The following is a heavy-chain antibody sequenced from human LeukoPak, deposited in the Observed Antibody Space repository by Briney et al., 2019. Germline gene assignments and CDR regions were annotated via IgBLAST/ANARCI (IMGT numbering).Heavy chain of an antibody. V-gene: IGHV3-74*01. CDR2: INTDGTVT. D-gene: IGHD6-19*01. CDR1: GFTFSKYW. CDR3: ATKQWLAPPPDS. J-gene: IGHJ4*02. Sequence: GGSLRLSCAASGFTFSKYWMLWVRQAPGKGLESVSRINTDGTVTTYADSVKGRSTVSRDNADNTMFLQMNNVRDEDTAVYYCATKQWLAPPPDSWGQGTPVTVSS.